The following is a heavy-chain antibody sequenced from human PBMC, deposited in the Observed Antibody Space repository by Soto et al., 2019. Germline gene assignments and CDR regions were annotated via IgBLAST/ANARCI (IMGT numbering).Heavy chain of an antibody. CDR1: GFTFSSYG. CDR2: IWYDGSNK. D-gene: IGHD6-19*01. CDR3: ASSYSSGFFAY. V-gene: IGHV3-33*01. J-gene: IGHJ4*02. Sequence: GGSLRLSCAASGFTFSSYGMHWVRQAPGKGLEWVAVIWYDGSNKYYADSVKGRFTISRDNSKNTLYLQMNSLRAEDTAVYYCASSYSSGFFAYWGQGTLVTVSS.